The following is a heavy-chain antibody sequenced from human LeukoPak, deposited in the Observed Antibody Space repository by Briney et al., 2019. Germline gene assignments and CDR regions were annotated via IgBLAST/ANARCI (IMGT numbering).Heavy chain of an antibody. CDR3: ARIDGTGLYGDYLLDY. D-gene: IGHD4-17*01. V-gene: IGHV4-38-2*01. J-gene: IGHJ4*02. Sequence: SETLSLTCAVYGGSFSGYYWGWIRQPPGKGLEWIGTMYHSGSTYYNPSLKSRVTISVDTSKNQFSLRLSSVTAADTAVYYCARIDGTGLYGDYLLDYWGQGTLVTVSS. CDR2: MYHSGST. CDR1: GGSFSGYY.